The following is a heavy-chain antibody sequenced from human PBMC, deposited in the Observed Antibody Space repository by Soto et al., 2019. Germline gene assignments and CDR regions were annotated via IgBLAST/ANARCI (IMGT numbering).Heavy chain of an antibody. Sequence: PSETLSLTCTVSGGSISGYSWSWIRQPPGKGLEWIGYIFYRGSTNYNPSLKSRVTISVDTSKNQFSLKLSSVTAADMAVYYCASLVAGYSYGHFDYWGQGTLVTVSS. CDR3: ASLVAGYSYGHFDY. CDR1: GGSISGYS. CDR2: IFYRGST. D-gene: IGHD5-18*01. V-gene: IGHV4-59*01. J-gene: IGHJ4*02.